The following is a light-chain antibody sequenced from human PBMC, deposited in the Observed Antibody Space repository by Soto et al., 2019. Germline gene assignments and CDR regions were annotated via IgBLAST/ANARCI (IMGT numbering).Light chain of an antibody. V-gene: IGLV1-40*01. CDR2: DNS. CDR1: SSNIGAGYD. CDR3: QSYDSSLSV. Sequence: QSVLTQPPSVSGAPGQRVTISCTGSSSNIGAGYDVHWYQQLPGTAPKLLIYDNSNRPSGVPDQFSGSKSGTSASLAITGLQAEDEADYYCQSYDSSLSVFGTGTKVTGL. J-gene: IGLJ1*01.